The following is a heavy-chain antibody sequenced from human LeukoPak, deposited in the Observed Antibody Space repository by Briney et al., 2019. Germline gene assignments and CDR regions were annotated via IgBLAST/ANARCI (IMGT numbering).Heavy chain of an antibody. Sequence: SETLSLTCAVYGGSFSGYYWSWIRQPPGKGQEWIGEINHSGSTNYNPSLKSRVTISVDTSKNQFSLKLSSVTAADTAVYYCARGWAAHWYFDLWGRGTLVTVSS. CDR3: ARGWAAHWYFDL. V-gene: IGHV4-34*01. CDR1: GGSFSGYY. J-gene: IGHJ2*01. D-gene: IGHD6-25*01. CDR2: INHSGST.